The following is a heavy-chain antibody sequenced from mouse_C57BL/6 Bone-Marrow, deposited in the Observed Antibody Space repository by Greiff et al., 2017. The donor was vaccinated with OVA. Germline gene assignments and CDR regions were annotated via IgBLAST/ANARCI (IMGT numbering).Heavy chain of an antibody. CDR2: ISSGSSTI. Sequence: EVKLMESGGGLVKPGGSLKLSCAASGFTFSDYGMHWVRQAPEKGLEWVAYISSGSSTIYYADTVKGRFTISRDNAKNTLFLQMASLRSEDTAMYYYSGRRGLDYWGRGTTLTVSS. V-gene: IGHV5-17*01. CDR3: SGRRGLDY. CDR1: GFTFSDYG. J-gene: IGHJ2*01.